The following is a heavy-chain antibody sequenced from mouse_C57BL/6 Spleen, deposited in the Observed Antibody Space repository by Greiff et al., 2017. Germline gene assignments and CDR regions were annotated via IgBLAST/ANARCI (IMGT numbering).Heavy chain of an antibody. CDR1: GYTFTEYT. CDR3: ARHEDIYYGNLNYYAMDY. D-gene: IGHD2-1*01. Sequence: QVQLQQSGAELVKPGASVKLSCKASGYTFTEYTIYWVKQRSGQGLEWIGWFYPGSGSIKYNEKFKDKATLTADKSSSTVYMELSRLTSEDSAVYFCARHEDIYYGNLNYYAMDYWGQGTSVTVSS. CDR2: FYPGSGSI. V-gene: IGHV1-62-2*01. J-gene: IGHJ4*01.